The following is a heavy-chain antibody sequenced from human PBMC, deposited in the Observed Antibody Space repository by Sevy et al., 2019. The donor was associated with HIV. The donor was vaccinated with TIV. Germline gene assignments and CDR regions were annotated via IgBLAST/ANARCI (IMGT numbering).Heavy chain of an antibody. Sequence: SETLSLTCTVSGDSISSGDYYWNWIRQHPGKGLEWIGYIYHSGRTYHNPSLKSRVTIPVDTSKNHFSLKLSSVTAADTAVYYCARAAGKIYYDNSGYLGGYDYWGQGTLVTVSS. D-gene: IGHD3-22*01. CDR2: IYHSGRT. CDR3: ARAAGKIYYDNSGYLGGYDY. V-gene: IGHV4-31*03. J-gene: IGHJ4*02. CDR1: GDSISSGDYY.